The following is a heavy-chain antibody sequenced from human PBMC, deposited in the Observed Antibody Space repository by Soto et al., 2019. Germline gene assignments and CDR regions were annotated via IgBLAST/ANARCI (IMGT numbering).Heavy chain of an antibody. CDR1: GGSFSGYY. J-gene: IGHJ4*02. CDR3: ARVGVYYYDSSGLVY. Sequence: SETLSLTGAVYGGSFSGYYWSCIRQPPGKGLEWIGEINHSGSTNYNPSLKSRVTISVDTSKNQFSLKLSSVTAADTAVYYCARVGVYYYDSSGLVYWGQGTLVTVSS. CDR2: INHSGST. D-gene: IGHD3-22*01. V-gene: IGHV4-34*01.